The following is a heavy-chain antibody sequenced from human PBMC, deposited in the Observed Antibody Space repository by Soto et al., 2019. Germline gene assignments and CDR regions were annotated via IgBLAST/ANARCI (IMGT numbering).Heavy chain of an antibody. J-gene: IGHJ6*02. D-gene: IGHD3-22*01. CDR2: IWYDGSNK. V-gene: IGHV3-33*01. CDR3: ARVRYYYDSSGYYYYYGMDV. CDR1: GFTFSSYG. Sequence: GGSLRLSCAASGFTFSSYGMHWVRQAPGKGLEWVAVIWYDGSNKYYADSVKGRFTISRDNSKNTLYLQMNSLRAEDTAVYCCARVRYYYDSSGYYYYYGMDVWGQGTTVTVSS.